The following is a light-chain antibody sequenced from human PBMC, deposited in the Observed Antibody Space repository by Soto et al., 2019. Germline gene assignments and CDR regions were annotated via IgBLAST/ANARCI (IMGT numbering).Light chain of an antibody. J-gene: IGKJ4*01. CDR2: DSS. CDR1: QDISNY. Sequence: DIQMTQSPSSLSASVGDRVTITCQASQDISNYLSWYQQRPGKAPKLLIYDSSNLETGVPSRFSGGGSGTHFTFTISSLQPEDIATYYCQQSDSLPLTFGGGTKVDIK. V-gene: IGKV1-33*01. CDR3: QQSDSLPLT.